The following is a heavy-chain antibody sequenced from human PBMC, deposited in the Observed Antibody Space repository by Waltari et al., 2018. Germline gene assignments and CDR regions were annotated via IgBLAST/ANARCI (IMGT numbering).Heavy chain of an antibody. Sequence: QVQLVQSGAEVKKPGASVKVSCKASGYTFTSYAMHWVRQAPGQRLEWMGWINAGNGNTKYSQKFQGRDTITRDTSASTAYMELSSLRSEDTAVYYCARDATMVQGVTYYFDYWGQGTLVTVSS. V-gene: IGHV1-3*01. D-gene: IGHD3-10*01. CDR1: GYTFTSYA. CDR2: INAGNGNT. J-gene: IGHJ4*02. CDR3: ARDATMVQGVTYYFDY.